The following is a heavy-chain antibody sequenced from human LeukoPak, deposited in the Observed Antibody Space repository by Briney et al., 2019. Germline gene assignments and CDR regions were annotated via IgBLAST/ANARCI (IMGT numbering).Heavy chain of an antibody. Sequence: GSSVKVSCKASGGTFSSYGISWVRQAPGQGLEWMGGIIPIFGTANYAQKFQGRVTTTADDSTSTAYMELSSLRSEDTAVYYCARTIDYYGSGCYYKLGYWGQGTLVTVSS. J-gene: IGHJ4*02. CDR3: ARTIDYYGSGCYYKLGY. CDR2: IIPIFGTA. CDR1: GGTFSSYG. D-gene: IGHD3-10*01. V-gene: IGHV1-69*01.